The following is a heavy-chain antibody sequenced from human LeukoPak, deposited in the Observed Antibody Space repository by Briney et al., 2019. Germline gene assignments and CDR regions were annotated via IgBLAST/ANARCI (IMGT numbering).Heavy chain of an antibody. V-gene: IGHV1-2*02. CDR2: INPNSGGT. CDR3: ARAGDSSGYYYVSHDFHL. D-gene: IGHD3-22*01. CDR1: GYTFTGYY. Sequence: ASVKVSCKASGYTFTGYYMHWVRQAPGQGLEWMGWINPNSGGTNYAQKFQGRVTMTRDTSISTAYMELSRLRSDDTAVYYCARAGDSSGYYYVSHDFHLWRQGTMVTVSS. J-gene: IGHJ3*01.